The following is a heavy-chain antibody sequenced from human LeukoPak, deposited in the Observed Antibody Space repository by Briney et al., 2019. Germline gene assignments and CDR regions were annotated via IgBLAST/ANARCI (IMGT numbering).Heavy chain of an antibody. J-gene: IGHJ4*02. CDR2: ISSSSSYM. CDR3: AKGDIVVVPAAMYYFDY. D-gene: IGHD2-2*01. V-gene: IGHV3-21*01. Sequence: TTGGSLRLSCAASGFTFSSYAMSWVRQAPGKGLEWVSSISSSSSYMYYADALKGRFTISRDNAKNSLYLQMNSLRAEDTAVYYCAKGDIVVVPAAMYYFDYWGQGTLVTVSS. CDR1: GFTFSSYA.